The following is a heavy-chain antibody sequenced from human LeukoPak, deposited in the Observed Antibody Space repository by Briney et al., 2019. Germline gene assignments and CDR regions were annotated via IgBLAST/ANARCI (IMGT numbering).Heavy chain of an antibody. V-gene: IGHV3-30-3*01. J-gene: IGHJ5*02. CDR1: GFTFSSYA. Sequence: GGSLRLSCAASGFTFSSYAMDWVRQAPGKGLEWVAVISYDGSNKYYADSVKGRFTISRDNSKNTLYLQMNSLRAEDTAVYYCARANPYYDILTGPFDPWGQGTLVTVSS. CDR2: ISYDGSNK. CDR3: ARANPYYDILTGPFDP. D-gene: IGHD3-9*01.